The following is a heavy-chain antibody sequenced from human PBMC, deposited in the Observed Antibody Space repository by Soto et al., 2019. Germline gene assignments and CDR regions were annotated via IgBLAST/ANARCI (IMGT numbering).Heavy chain of an antibody. Sequence: QVQLVESGGGVVQPGRSLILSCAASGFTFSSYGMHWVRQAPGKGLEWVAVISYDGSNKYYADSVKGRFTISRDNSKNTMYLQMNSLRAEDTDVYYCAKDLRYCSGGSCHPRLNWFDPWGQGTLVTVSS. V-gene: IGHV3-30*18. CDR3: AKDLRYCSGGSCHPRLNWFDP. CDR2: ISYDGSNK. CDR1: GFTFSSYG. J-gene: IGHJ5*02. D-gene: IGHD2-15*01.